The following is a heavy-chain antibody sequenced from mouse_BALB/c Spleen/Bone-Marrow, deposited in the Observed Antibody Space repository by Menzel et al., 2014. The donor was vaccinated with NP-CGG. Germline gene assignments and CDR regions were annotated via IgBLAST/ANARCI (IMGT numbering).Heavy chain of an antibody. CDR3: AGEVVATDYFDS. Sequence: EVQLVESGPELVKPGASVKMSCKASGYTFTSYIMHWVKQKPGQGLEWIGYINPYNDGPKYNEKFKGKATLTSDKSSSTAYMELGSLTSEDSAVYYCAGEVVATDYFDSWGQCTTLTVSS. D-gene: IGHD1-1*01. V-gene: IGHV1-14*01. CDR2: INPYNDGP. J-gene: IGHJ2*01. CDR1: GYTFTSYI.